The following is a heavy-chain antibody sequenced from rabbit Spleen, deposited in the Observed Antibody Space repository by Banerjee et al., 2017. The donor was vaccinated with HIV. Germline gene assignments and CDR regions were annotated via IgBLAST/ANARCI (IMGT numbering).Heavy chain of an antibody. CDR1: GFSFSSNDY. Sequence: QSLEESGGDLVKPGASLTLTCTASGFSFSSNDYMCWVRQAPGKGLEWILCIAGSASAFTYSATWAKGRFTISKTSSTTVTLQMTSLTVADTATYFCARDAGSDAYIDGVFNLWGPGTLVTVS. J-gene: IGHJ4*01. CDR2: IAGSASAFT. D-gene: IGHD4-2*01. V-gene: IGHV1S40*01. CDR3: ARDAGSDAYIDGVFNL.